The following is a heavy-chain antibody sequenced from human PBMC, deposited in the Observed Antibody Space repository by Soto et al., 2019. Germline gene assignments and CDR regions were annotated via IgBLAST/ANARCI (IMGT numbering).Heavy chain of an antibody. CDR1: CGSISSSSYY. V-gene: IGHV4-39*01. CDR3: ASGGSYLTVEYFQH. Sequence: FETLSLTCTVSCGSISSSSYYWGWIRQPPGKGLEWIGSIYYSGSTYYNPSLKSRVTISVDTSKNQFSLKLSSVTAADTAVYYCASGGSYLTVEYFQHWGQGTLVTVSS. D-gene: IGHD1-26*01. CDR2: IYYSGST. J-gene: IGHJ1*01.